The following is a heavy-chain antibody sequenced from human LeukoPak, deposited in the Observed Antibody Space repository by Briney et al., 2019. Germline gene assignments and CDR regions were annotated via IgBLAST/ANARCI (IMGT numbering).Heavy chain of an antibody. J-gene: IGHJ5*02. Sequence: SETLSLTCTVSGDSISSYCWSWLRQPPGKGLEWIGYIYYSGSTNYNPSLKSRVTISVDTSKNQFSLKLSSVTAADTAVYYCARRMYYYDSSGYGGYWLDPWGQGTLVTVSS. CDR1: GDSISSYC. D-gene: IGHD3-22*01. CDR2: IYYSGST. CDR3: ARRMYYYDSSGYGGYWLDP. V-gene: IGHV4-59*08.